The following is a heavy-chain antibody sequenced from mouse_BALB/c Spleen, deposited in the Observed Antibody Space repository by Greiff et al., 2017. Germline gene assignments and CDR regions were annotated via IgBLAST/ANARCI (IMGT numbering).Heavy chain of an antibody. J-gene: IGHJ2*01. Sequence: EVQLQESGGGLVKPGGSLKLSCAASGFTFSDYYMYWVRQTPEKRLEWVATISDGGSYTYYPDSVKGRFTISRDNAKNNLYLQMSSLKSEDTAMYYCARGYYGSSFDYWGQGTTLTVSS. V-gene: IGHV5-4*02. CDR3: ARGYYGSSFDY. CDR2: ISDGGSYT. D-gene: IGHD1-1*01. CDR1: GFTFSDYY.